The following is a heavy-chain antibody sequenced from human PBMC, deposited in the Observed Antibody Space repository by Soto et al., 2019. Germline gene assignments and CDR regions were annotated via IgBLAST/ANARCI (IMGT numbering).Heavy chain of an antibody. CDR1: EFTFSNYA. J-gene: IGHJ1*01. V-gene: IGHV3-23*01. CDR2: ISDNGGTT. CDR3: AKDPQQLLDYFYY. Sequence: PGGSLRLSCAASEFTFSNYAMSWFRQAPGKGLEWVSSISDNGGTTYYADSVKGRFTISRDNSKNTLYLQMNSLRAEDTAVYYCAKDPQQLLDYFYYWGQGTQVIVSS. D-gene: IGHD6-13*01.